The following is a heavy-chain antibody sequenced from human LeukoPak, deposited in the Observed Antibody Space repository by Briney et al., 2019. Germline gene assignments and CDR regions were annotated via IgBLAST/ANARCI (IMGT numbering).Heavy chain of an antibody. J-gene: IGHJ4*02. D-gene: IGHD1-26*01. CDR3: ARGEYSGSVLDY. CDR2: IYHSGST. Sequence: SQTLSLTCTVPGGSISSDIYYWSWIRQHPGKGLEWIGEIYHSGSTNYNPSLKTRVTISVDKSKNQFSLKLSSVTAADTAVYYCARGEYSGSVLDYWGQGTLVTVSS. V-gene: IGHV4-31*03. CDR1: GGSISSDIYY.